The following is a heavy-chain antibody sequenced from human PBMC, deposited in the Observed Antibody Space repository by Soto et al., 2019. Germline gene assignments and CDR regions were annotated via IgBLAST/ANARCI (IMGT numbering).Heavy chain of an antibody. J-gene: IGHJ4*02. Sequence: PGGSLRLSCAASGFDFNSYSMNWVRQAPGKGLEWISYISTSGTTISYADSVKGRSTISRDNAKNSLYLQMNGLRDEDTAVYYCARDISWSFDYWGQGTLVTVSS. D-gene: IGHD3-3*01. V-gene: IGHV3-48*02. CDR1: GFDFNSYS. CDR2: ISTSGTTI. CDR3: ARDISWSFDY.